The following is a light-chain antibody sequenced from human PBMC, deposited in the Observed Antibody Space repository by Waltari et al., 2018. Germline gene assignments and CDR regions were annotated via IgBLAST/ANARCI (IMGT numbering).Light chain of an antibody. CDR2: AAS. J-gene: IGKJ4*01. CDR1: EIISTY. Sequence: DIPMTQSPSSLSASVGDTITISCRASEIISTYVNWYQQKPGKAPKILISAASTLRREVPSRFSGSGSGTEFTLTITNLQPEDFATYYCQQSFITPRTFGGGTRVEIK. CDR3: QQSFITPRT. V-gene: IGKV1-39*01.